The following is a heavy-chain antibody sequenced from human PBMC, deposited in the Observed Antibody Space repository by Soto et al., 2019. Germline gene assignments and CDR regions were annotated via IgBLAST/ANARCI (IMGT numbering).Heavy chain of an antibody. Sequence: SQTLSLTCVISGDSVSSNSAAWNWIRQSPSRGLEWLGRTYYRSKWYNDYAVSVKSRITINPDTSKNQFSLQLNSVTPEDTAVYYCARDLRHSSGWSGYFDYWGQGTLVTVPS. J-gene: IGHJ4*02. D-gene: IGHD6-19*01. CDR1: GDSVSSNSAA. V-gene: IGHV6-1*01. CDR2: TYYRSKWYN. CDR3: ARDLRHSSGWSGYFDY.